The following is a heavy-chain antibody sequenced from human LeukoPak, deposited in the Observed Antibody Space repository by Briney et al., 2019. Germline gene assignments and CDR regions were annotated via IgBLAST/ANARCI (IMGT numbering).Heavy chain of an antibody. CDR2: ISGSGGST. CDR3: AKDGRLWLLGLFDY. Sequence: GGSLRLSCAASGLTFSSYAMSRVRQAPGKGLEWVSDISGSGGSTYYADSVKGRFTISRDNSKNTLYLQMNSLRAEDTAVYYCAKDGRLWLLGLFDYWGQGTLVTVSS. CDR1: GLTFSSYA. D-gene: IGHD5-18*01. J-gene: IGHJ4*02. V-gene: IGHV3-23*01.